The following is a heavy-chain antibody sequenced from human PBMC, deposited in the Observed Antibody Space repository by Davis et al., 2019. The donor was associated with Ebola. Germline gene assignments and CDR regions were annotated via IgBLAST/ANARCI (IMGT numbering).Heavy chain of an antibody. CDR3: ANVDTAMAWNWFDP. Sequence: GESLKISCETSGFIFRNYVMSWVRQAPGKGLEWVSAISGSGGSTYYADSVKGRFTISRDNSKNTLYLQMNSLRAEDTAVYYCANVDTAMAWNWFDPWGQGTLVTVSS. J-gene: IGHJ5*02. D-gene: IGHD5-18*01. CDR1: GFIFRNYV. V-gene: IGHV3-23*01. CDR2: ISGSGGST.